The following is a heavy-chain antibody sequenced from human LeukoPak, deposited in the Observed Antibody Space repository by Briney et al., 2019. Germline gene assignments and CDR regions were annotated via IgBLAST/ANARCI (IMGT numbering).Heavy chain of an antibody. V-gene: IGHV4-38-2*02. Sequence: SETLSLTCTVSGYSISSGYYWGWIRQPPGKGLEWIGSIYHSGSSYYNAYHKSRVSISVDTSKNQFSLKLSSVTAADTAVYYCARVGLYDFWSGYLVDYWGQGTLVTVSS. J-gene: IGHJ4*02. CDR3: ARVGLYDFWSGYLVDY. D-gene: IGHD3-3*01. CDR2: IYHSGSS. CDR1: GYSISSGYY.